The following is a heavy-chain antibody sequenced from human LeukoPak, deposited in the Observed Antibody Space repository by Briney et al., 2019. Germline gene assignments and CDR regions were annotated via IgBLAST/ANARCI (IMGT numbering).Heavy chain of an antibody. CDR2: IYYSGST. J-gene: IGHJ4*02. D-gene: IGHD6-19*01. CDR1: DDSISSYY. V-gene: IGHV4-59*01. CDR3: VRAKKAVAGFLDY. Sequence: SETVSLTCTVSDDSISSYYWSWIRQPPEKGLEWIGYIYYSGSTKYNPSLKSRVTISVDTSKSQLSLKLTSVTAADTALYYCVRAKKAVAGFLDYWGQGTLVTVSS.